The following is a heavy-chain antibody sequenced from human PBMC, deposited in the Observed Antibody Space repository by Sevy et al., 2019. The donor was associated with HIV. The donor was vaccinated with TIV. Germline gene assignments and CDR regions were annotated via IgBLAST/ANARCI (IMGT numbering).Heavy chain of an antibody. Sequence: GGSLRLSCTASGFTFGDYAMSWVRQAPGKGLEWVGFIRSKAYGGTTEYAASVKGRFTISRDDSKSIAYLQMNSVKTEDKAVYYCTRDRGVYDFGSGYYVGMDVWGQGTTVTVSS. V-gene: IGHV3-49*04. CDR2: IRSKAYGGTT. J-gene: IGHJ6*02. CDR3: TRDRGVYDFGSGYYVGMDV. D-gene: IGHD3-3*01. CDR1: GFTFGDYA.